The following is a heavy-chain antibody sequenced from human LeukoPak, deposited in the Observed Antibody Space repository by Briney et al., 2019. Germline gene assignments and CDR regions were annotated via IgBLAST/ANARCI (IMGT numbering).Heavy chain of an antibody. J-gene: IGHJ4*02. V-gene: IGHV4-59*06. CDR2: IYYSGST. Sequence: SETLSLTCTVSGGSISSYYWSWIRQPPGKGLEWIGYIYYSGSTYYNPSPKSRVTISVDTSKNQFSLKLSSVTAADTAVYYCARAGPNYYLDYWGQGTLVTVSS. D-gene: IGHD2-8*01. CDR1: GGSISSYY. CDR3: ARAGPNYYLDY.